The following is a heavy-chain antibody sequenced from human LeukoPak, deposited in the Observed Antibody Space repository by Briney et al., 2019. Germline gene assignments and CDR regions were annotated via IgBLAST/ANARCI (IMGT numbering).Heavy chain of an antibody. V-gene: IGHV3-53*01. CDR2: IYSGGST. J-gene: IGHJ4*02. CDR1: GFTFSSYA. Sequence: GGSLRLSCSASGFTFSSYAMHWVRQAPGKGLEWVSVIYSGGSTYYADSVKGRFTISRDNSKNTLYLQMNSPRAEDTAVYYCARDGPYYFDYWGQGTLVTVSS. CDR3: ARDGPYYFDY.